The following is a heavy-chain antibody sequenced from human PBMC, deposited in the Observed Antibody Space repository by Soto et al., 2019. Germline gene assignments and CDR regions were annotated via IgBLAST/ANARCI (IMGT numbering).Heavy chain of an antibody. CDR3: ARGILTGISRCYFDY. J-gene: IGHJ4*02. D-gene: IGHD3-9*01. CDR1: GVSISSSTSY. CDR2: MSYSGDT. Sequence: SETLSLTCTVSGVSISSSTSYWGWIRQPPGKGLEWIGGMSYSGDTYYNSSLKSRVTISVDTSKSQFSLKLTSVTAADTAVYHCARGILTGISRCYFDYWGQG. V-gene: IGHV4-39*01.